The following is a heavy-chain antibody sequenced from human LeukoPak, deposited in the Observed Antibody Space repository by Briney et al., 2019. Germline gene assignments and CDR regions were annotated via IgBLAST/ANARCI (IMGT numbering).Heavy chain of an antibody. D-gene: IGHD2-8*01. CDR3: AKDAVKSCTNGVCFTNWFDP. V-gene: IGHV3-23*01. CDR2: ISGSGGST. Sequence: PGGSLRLSCAASGFTFSSYAMSWVRQAPGKGLEWVSAISGSGGSTYYADSVKGRFTIFRDNSKNTLYLQMNSLRAEDTAVYYCAKDAVKSCTNGVCFTNWFDPWGQGTLVTVSS. J-gene: IGHJ5*02. CDR1: GFTFSSYA.